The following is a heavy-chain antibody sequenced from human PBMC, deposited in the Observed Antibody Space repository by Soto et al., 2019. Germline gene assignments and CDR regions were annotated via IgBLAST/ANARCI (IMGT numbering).Heavy chain of an antibody. J-gene: IGHJ3*02. Sequence: GASVKVSCKASGYTFTSYGISWVRQAPGQGLEWMGWISAYNGNTNYAQKLQGRVTMTTDTSTSTAYMELRSLRSDDTAVYYCAREVLRYFDWLPHDAFDIWGQGTMVTVSS. CDR2: ISAYNGNT. D-gene: IGHD3-9*01. V-gene: IGHV1-18*01. CDR1: GYTFTSYG. CDR3: AREVLRYFDWLPHDAFDI.